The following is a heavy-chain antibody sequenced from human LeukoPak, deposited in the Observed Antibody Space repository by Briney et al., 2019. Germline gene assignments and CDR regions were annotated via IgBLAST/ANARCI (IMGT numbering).Heavy chain of an antibody. CDR3: ARENPDNGALDI. D-gene: IGHD1-14*01. CDR1: GYTFTGYF. Sequence: ASVKVSCKASGYTFTGYFMHWVRQAPGQGLEWMGWINPNNGGTNYAQKFQGRVTMTRDTSISTAYMELSRLRSDDTAVYYCARENPDNGALDIWGQGTMVTVSS. J-gene: IGHJ3*02. V-gene: IGHV1-2*02. CDR2: INPNNGGT.